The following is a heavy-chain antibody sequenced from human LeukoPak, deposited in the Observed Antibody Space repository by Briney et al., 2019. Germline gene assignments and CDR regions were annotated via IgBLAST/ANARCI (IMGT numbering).Heavy chain of an antibody. J-gene: IGHJ5*02. CDR3: ARVPTPAGTFDP. Sequence: ASVKVSCKASGYTLTGYYMHWVRQAPGQGLEWMGWINPNSGGTNYAQKFQGRVTMTRDTSISTAYMELSRLRSDDTAVYYCARVPTPAGTFDPWGQGTLVTVSS. D-gene: IGHD3-10*01. CDR1: GYTLTGYY. CDR2: INPNSGGT. V-gene: IGHV1-2*02.